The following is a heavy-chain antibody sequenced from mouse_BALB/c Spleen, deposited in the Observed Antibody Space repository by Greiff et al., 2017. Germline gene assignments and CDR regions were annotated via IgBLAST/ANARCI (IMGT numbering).Heavy chain of an antibody. D-gene: IGHD2-2*01. CDR1: GYTFTSYW. J-gene: IGHJ4*01. Sequence: LQQPGSELVRPGASVKLSCKASGYTFTSYWMHWVKQRPGQGLEWIGNINPGSGSTNYDEKFKSKATLTVDTSSSTAYMQLSSLTSEDSAVYYCTLWLRRMDYWGQGTSVTVSS. CDR2: INPGSGST. V-gene: IGHV1S22*01. CDR3: TLWLRRMDY.